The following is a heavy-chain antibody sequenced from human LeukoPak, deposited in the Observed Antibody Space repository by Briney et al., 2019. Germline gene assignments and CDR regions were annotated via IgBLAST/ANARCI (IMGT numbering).Heavy chain of an antibody. CDR1: GFTFSSYG. CDR2: ISYDGSNK. D-gene: IGHD3-22*01. V-gene: IGHV3-30*03. Sequence: GGCLRLSCAAPGFTFSSYGMHWVRQAPGKGLEWVAVISYDGSNKYYADSVKGRFTISRDNSKNTLYLQMNSLRAEDTAVYYCARDRTMIVVAPDAFDIWGQGTMVTVSS. CDR3: ARDRTMIVVAPDAFDI. J-gene: IGHJ3*02.